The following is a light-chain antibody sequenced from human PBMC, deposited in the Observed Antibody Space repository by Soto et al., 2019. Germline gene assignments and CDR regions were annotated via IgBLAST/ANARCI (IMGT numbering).Light chain of an antibody. CDR3: QSYASSLSGSV. V-gene: IGLV1-40*01. J-gene: IGLJ1*01. Sequence: QSVLTQPPSVSGAPGQRVTISCTGSSSNIGAGYDVPWYQQLPGTAPKLIIYGNSNRPSGVPDRFSGSKSGTSASLAITGLQAEDEADYYCQSYASSLSGSVFGPGTKLTVL. CDR1: SSNIGAGYD. CDR2: GNS.